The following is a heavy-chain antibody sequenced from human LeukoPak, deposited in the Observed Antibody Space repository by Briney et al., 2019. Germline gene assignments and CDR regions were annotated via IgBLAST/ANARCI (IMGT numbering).Heavy chain of an antibody. J-gene: IGHJ5*02. Sequence: ASVKVSCKASGYTFTGYYMHWVRQAPGQGLEWIGWINPNTGDTNYAPKFQGRVTMIKDTSTNSAYMELNKPTSDDTAVYYCGRGNKSFDPWGQGTLVTVSS. CDR2: INPNTGDT. V-gene: IGHV1-2*02. CDR3: GRGNKSFDP. CDR1: GYTFTGYY.